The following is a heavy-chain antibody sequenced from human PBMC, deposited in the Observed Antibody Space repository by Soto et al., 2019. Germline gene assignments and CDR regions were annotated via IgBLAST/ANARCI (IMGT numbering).Heavy chain of an antibody. CDR1: GYIFTSYW. J-gene: IGHJ5*02. Sequence: PGESLKISWRTSGYIFTSYWIAWVRQMPGKGLEWMGIIFPSDSDTRYSPSFQGQVTISADRSTSTVFLQWASLKASDTAVYFCARKDKSGYFNWFDPWGQGTLVTVSS. CDR3: ARKDKSGYFNWFDP. V-gene: IGHV5-51*01. D-gene: IGHD3-22*01. CDR2: IFPSDSDT.